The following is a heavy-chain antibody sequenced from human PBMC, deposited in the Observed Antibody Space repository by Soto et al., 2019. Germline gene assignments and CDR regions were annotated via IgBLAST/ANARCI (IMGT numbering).Heavy chain of an antibody. CDR1: GYTFSSFD. CDR2: MNGDSGNT. CDR3: TRRTIAHWYFDL. J-gene: IGHJ2*01. V-gene: IGHV1-8*01. Sequence: ASVKVSCTASGYTFSSFDINWVRQATGQGLEWMGWMNGDSGNTGYAQKFQGRVTMTRDTSMSTAYMELSSLTSEDTAVYYCTRRTIAHWYFDLWGRGTLVTVSS. D-gene: IGHD1-1*01.